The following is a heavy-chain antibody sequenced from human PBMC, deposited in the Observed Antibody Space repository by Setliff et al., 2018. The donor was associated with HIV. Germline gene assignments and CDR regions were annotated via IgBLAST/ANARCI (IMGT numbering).Heavy chain of an antibody. J-gene: IGHJ4*02. CDR3: ARVHLYDATAYYSSFES. D-gene: IGHD2-21*01. CDR1: NGSINGYY. V-gene: IGHV4-59*01. CDR2: ISHTGST. Sequence: PSETLSLTCSVSNGSINGYYWTWIRQPPGKGLERIGYISHTGSTSFNPSLKSRVSMSVDLSKNQFSLHLVSVTAADTAVYFCARVHLYDATAYYSSFESWGPGILVTVSS.